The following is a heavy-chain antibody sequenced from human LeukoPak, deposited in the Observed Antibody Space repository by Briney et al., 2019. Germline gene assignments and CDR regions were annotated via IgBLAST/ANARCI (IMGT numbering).Heavy chain of an antibody. CDR2: IYRSGST. Sequence: GSLRLSCAASGFTFSNAWMSWVRQPPGKGLEWIGEIYRSGSTNYNPSLKSRVTISVDKSKNQFSLKLTSVTAADTAVYYCARTGDRVFDYWGQGTLVTVSS. CDR1: GFTFSNAW. V-gene: IGHV4-4*02. D-gene: IGHD7-27*01. CDR3: ARTGDRVFDY. J-gene: IGHJ4*02.